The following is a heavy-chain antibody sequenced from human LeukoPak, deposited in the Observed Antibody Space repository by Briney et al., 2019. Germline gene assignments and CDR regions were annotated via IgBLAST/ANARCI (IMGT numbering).Heavy chain of an antibody. CDR2: IYSGGST. CDR1: GFSVSNNY. D-gene: IGHD3-16*01. Sequence: GGSLRLSCAASGFSVSNNYMSWVRQAPGKGLEWVSIIYSGGSTYYVDSVKGRFTISRDNSKNMLYLQMNSLRAEDTAVYYCAKGRNMIDAFDIWGQGTMVTVSS. CDR3: AKGRNMIDAFDI. V-gene: IGHV3-66*01. J-gene: IGHJ3*02.